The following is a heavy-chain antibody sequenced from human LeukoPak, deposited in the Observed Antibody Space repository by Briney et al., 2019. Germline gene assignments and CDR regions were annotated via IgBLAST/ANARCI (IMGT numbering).Heavy chain of an antibody. CDR2: IYYSGST. Sequence: PSETPSLTCTVSGGSINTYFWSWLRQPPGKGLEWIGYIYYSGSTNYNPSLKSRVTISVDTSKNQFSLKLSSVTAADTAVYYCARGVTGGWYGDFQHWGQGTLVTVSS. J-gene: IGHJ1*01. CDR1: GGSINTYF. CDR3: ARGVTGGWYGDFQH. D-gene: IGHD6-19*01. V-gene: IGHV4-59*01.